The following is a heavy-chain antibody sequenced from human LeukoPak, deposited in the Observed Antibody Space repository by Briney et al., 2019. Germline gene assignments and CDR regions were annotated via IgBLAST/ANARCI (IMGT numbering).Heavy chain of an antibody. CDR2: ISSNGGST. Sequence: GGSLRLSCAASGFTFSSYAMHWVRQAPGKGLEYVSAISSNGGSTYYANSVKGRFTISRDNSKNTLYLQMGSLRAEDMAVYYCARGDYGDSPIDYWGQGTLVTVSS. J-gene: IGHJ4*02. CDR3: ARGDYGDSPIDY. CDR1: GFTFSSYA. V-gene: IGHV3-64*01. D-gene: IGHD4-17*01.